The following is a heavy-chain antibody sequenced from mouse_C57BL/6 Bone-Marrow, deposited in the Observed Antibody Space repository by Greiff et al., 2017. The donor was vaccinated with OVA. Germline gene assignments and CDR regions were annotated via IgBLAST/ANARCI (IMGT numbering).Heavy chain of an antibody. CDR1: GFSLTSYG. CDR2: IWPGGST. J-gene: IGHJ4*01. Sequence: QVQLQQSGPGLVQPSQSLSITCTASGFSLTSYGVHWVRQCPGKGLEWLGVIWPGGSTAYNAAFISRLSISKDNSKSQVFCKMNSLEAYDTAIYYCVRSSFYYAMDYWGQGTSVTVSA. V-gene: IGHV2-2*01. D-gene: IGHD1-1*01. CDR3: VRSSFYYAMDY.